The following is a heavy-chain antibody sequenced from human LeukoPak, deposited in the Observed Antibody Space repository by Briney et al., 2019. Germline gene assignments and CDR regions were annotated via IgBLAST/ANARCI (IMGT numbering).Heavy chain of an antibody. Sequence: SETLSLTCSVSGGALSSESYYWNWIRQAAGKGLEWIGRVHASGSTNYNPSLKGRVNISIDSSKKHFSPELTSVTAADTAVYYCARDRNYWYFDLWGRGTLVAVSS. J-gene: IGHJ2*01. CDR2: VHASGST. V-gene: IGHV4-61*02. CDR1: GGALSSESYY. CDR3: ARDRNYWYFDL.